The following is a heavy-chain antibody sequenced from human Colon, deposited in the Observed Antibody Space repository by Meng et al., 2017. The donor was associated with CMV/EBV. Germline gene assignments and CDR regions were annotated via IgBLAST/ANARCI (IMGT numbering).Heavy chain of an antibody. CDR1: GFTFSSYG. CDR3: AKSNPYGMDV. CDR2: IWYDGSNK. V-gene: IGHV3-33*06. Sequence: GESLKISCAASGFTFSSYGMHWVRQAPGKGLEWVAVIWYDGSNKYYADSVKGRFTISRDNSKNTLYLQMNSLRAEDTAVYYCAKSNPYGMDVWGQGTTVTVSS. J-gene: IGHJ6*02.